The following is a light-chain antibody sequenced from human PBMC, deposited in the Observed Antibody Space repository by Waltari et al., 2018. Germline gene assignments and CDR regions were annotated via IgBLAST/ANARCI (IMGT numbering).Light chain of an antibody. Sequence: VLTQSPGTLSLPPGERGTLSCRASQRLTKNYLAWYQQKPGQAPRLLIYGASSRAPGIPDRFSGSGSGTDFTLTISRLEPEDFAMYYCQQYGSSVMYTFGQGTKLEIK. CDR3: QQYGSSVMYT. CDR2: GAS. V-gene: IGKV3-20*01. CDR1: QRLTKNY. J-gene: IGKJ2*01.